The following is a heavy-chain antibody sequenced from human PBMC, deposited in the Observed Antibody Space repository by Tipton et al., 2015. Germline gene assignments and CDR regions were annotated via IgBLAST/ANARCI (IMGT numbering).Heavy chain of an antibody. CDR3: ARSNYDLLTGYSRSFDY. Sequence: LRLSCTVSGGSISSSSYFWGWIRQPPGKGLEWIGSIYYSGSAYYNPSLKSRVTISVDTSKNQFSLKLSSVTAADTAVYYCARSNYDLLTGYSRSFDYWGRGTLVTVSS. CDR1: GGSISSSSYF. CDR2: IYYSGSA. J-gene: IGHJ4*02. V-gene: IGHV4-39*01. D-gene: IGHD3-9*01.